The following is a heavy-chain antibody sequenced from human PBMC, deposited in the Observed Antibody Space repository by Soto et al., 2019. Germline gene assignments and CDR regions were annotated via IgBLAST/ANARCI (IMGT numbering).Heavy chain of an antibody. V-gene: IGHV4-39*01. CDR1: GGSISSSSYY. Sequence: QLLESGPGLVKPSETLSLTCTVSGGSISSSSYYWGWIRQPPGKGLEWIGSIYYSGSTYYNPSLKSRVTISVDTSKNQFSLKLSSVTAADTAVYYCATIPMTTAYYWGQGTLVTVSS. CDR2: IYYSGST. CDR3: ATIPMTTAYY. D-gene: IGHD4-17*01. J-gene: IGHJ4*02.